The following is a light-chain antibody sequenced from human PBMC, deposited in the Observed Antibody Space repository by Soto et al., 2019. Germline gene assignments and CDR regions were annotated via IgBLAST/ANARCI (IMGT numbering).Light chain of an antibody. CDR1: QSISNW. CDR2: DAS. CDR3: QQYENLPT. J-gene: IGKJ5*01. V-gene: IGKV1-33*01. Sequence: DIQMTQSPSTLSASVGDRVTITFRASQSISNWLAWYQQKPGKAPKLLIYDASNLEAGVPSRFRGSGSGTDFTFTISRLQPEDIATYYCQQYENLPTFGQGTRLEI.